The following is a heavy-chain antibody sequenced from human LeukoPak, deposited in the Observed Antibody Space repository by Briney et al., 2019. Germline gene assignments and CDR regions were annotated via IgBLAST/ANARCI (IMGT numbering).Heavy chain of an antibody. CDR1: GGSFSGYY. D-gene: IGHD5-12*01. CDR2: INHSGST. J-gene: IGHJ5*02. V-gene: IGHV4-34*01. Sequence: SETLSLTCAVYGGSFSGYYWSWIRQPPGKGLEWIGEINHSGSTNYNPSLKSRVTISVDTSKNQFSLKLGSVTAADTAVYYCARGRDGYNPRTLRNWFDPWGQGTLVTVSS. CDR3: ARGRDGYNPRTLRNWFDP.